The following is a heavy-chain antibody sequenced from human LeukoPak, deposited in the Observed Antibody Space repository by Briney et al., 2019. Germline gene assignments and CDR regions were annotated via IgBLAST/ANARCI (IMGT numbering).Heavy chain of an antibody. J-gene: IGHJ4*02. V-gene: IGHV3-23*01. CDR3: AKDLSWWAAADY. D-gene: IGHD2-15*01. Sequence: GGSLRLSCAASGFTLTGNAMSWVRQAPGRGLEWVSGVGGDERKHYADSVRGRFTISRDNSMNTVHLQMNSLRVEDTAVYYCAKDLSWWAAADYWGQGTLVTVSS. CDR2: VGGDERK. CDR1: GFTLTGNA.